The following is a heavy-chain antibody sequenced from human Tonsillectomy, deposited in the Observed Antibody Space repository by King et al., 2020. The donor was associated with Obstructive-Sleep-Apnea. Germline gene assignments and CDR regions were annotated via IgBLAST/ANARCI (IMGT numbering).Heavy chain of an antibody. CDR3: AREGASGTNWFDP. V-gene: IGHV4-39*07. J-gene: IGHJ5*02. CDR2: ICYSGRT. D-gene: IGHD6-13*01. CDR1: GGSISSSRSY. Sequence: LQLQESGPGLVKPSETLSLTCTVSGGSISSSRSYWGWIRQPPGKGLEWIASICYSGRTYYNPSLKSRVTISVDTSKNQFSLKLTSMTAADTAVYYCAREGASGTNWFDPGGQGTLVTVSS.